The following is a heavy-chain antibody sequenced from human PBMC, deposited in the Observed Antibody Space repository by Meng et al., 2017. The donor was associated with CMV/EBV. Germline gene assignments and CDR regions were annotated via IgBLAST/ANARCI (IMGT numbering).Heavy chain of an antibody. CDR3: ARDLGRFLEWSGAPGGMDV. CDR1: GFTFSSYA. V-gene: IGHV3-30*04. CDR2: ISYDGSNK. J-gene: IGHJ6*02. D-gene: IGHD3-3*01. Sequence: GGSLRLSCAASGFTFSSYAMHWVRQAPGKGLEWVAVISYDGSNKYYADSVKGRFTISRDNSKNTLYLQMNSLRAEDTAVYYCARDLGRFLEWSGAPGGMDVWGQGTTVTVSS.